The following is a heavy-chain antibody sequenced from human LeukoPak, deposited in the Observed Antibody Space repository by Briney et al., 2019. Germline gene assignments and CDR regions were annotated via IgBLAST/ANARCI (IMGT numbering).Heavy chain of an antibody. CDR2: ISAYNGNT. CDR1: GYTFTSYG. D-gene: IGHD4-17*01. V-gene: IGHV1-18*04. J-gene: IGHJ5*02. Sequence: GASVKVSCKASGYTFTSYGISWVRQAPGQGLEWMGWISAYNGNTNYAQKLQGRVTMTTDTSTSTAYMELRSLRSDDTAVYYCARGNYGDPHDNWFDPWGQGTLVTVSS. CDR3: ARGNYGDPHDNWFDP.